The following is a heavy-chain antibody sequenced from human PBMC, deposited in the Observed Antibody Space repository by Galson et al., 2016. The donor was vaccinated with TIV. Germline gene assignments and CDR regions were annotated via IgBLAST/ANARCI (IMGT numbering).Heavy chain of an antibody. D-gene: IGHD1-1*01. CDR3: ARGGTWFGP. Sequence: LSLTCTVSGGSISPYYWSWIRPPAGKGLEWVGRIYTSGSTNYHPSLKSRVIMSVDTSKNQFSLKLTSVAAADTAVYYCARGGTWFGPWGQGTLGTVSS. CDR1: GGSISPYY. CDR2: IYTSGST. J-gene: IGHJ5*02. V-gene: IGHV4-4*07.